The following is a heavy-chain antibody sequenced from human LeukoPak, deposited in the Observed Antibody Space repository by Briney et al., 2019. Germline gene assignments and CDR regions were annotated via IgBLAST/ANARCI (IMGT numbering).Heavy chain of an antibody. CDR2: INPSGGST. J-gene: IGHJ4*02. D-gene: IGHD3-16*01. CDR1: GYTFTSYY. Sequence: ASVKVSCKASGYTFTSYYMHWVRQAPGQGLEWMGIINPSGGSTSYAQKFQGRVTMTRDTSTSTVYMELSSLRSEDTAVYYCARGAESREDYDYVWGSPLDYWGQGTLVTVSS. V-gene: IGHV1-46*03. CDR3: ARGAESREDYDYVWGSPLDY.